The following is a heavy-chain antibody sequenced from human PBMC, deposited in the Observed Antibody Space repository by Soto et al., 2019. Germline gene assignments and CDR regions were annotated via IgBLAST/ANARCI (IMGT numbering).Heavy chain of an antibody. D-gene: IGHD3-22*01. CDR2: ISGSGGST. CDR1: GFTFSSYA. V-gene: IGHV3-23*01. Sequence: GGSLRLSCAASGFTFSSYAMSWVRQAPGKGLEWVSAISGSGGSTYYADSVKGRFTISRDNSKNTLYLQMNSLRAEDTAVYYCANTPQPSGSSGYRFDYWGQGTLVTVSS. CDR3: ANTPQPSGSSGYRFDY. J-gene: IGHJ4*02.